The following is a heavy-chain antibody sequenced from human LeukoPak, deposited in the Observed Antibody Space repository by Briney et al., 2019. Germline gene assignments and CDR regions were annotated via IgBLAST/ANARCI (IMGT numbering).Heavy chain of an antibody. CDR2: ISSGSSYI. J-gene: IGHJ4*02. D-gene: IGHD3-10*01. V-gene: IGHV3-21*01. Sequence: GGSLRLSCAASGFTFSSYSMNWVRQAPGKGLEWVSSISSGSSYIYYADSVKGRVTISRDNGKNSLYLQMNSLRAEDTAVYYCARGGDPFDYWGQGTLVTVSS. CDR1: GFTFSSYS. CDR3: ARGGDPFDY.